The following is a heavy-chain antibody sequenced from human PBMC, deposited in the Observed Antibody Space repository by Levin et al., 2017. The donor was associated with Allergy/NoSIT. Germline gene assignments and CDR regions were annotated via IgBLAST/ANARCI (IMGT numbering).Heavy chain of an antibody. CDR3: ARDEFGGVIASLGY. V-gene: IGHV3-30-3*01. J-gene: IGHJ4*02. CDR2: ISYDGSNK. D-gene: IGHD3-16*02. Sequence: GGSLRLSCAASGFTFSSYAMHWVRQAPGKGLEWVAVISYDGSNKYYADSVKGRFTISRDNSKNTLYLQMNSLRAEDTAVYYCARDEFGGVIASLGYWGQGTLVTVSS. CDR1: GFTFSSYA.